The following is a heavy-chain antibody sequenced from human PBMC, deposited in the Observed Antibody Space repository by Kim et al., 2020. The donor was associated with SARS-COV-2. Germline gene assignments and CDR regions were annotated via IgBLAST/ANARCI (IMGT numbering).Heavy chain of an antibody. CDR3: AKQGYIFELITYYGMDL. V-gene: IGHV3-30*02. Sequence: LRGRFTVSRDNSQNTIYQQMNSLTAEDTAVYYCAKQGYIFELITYYGMDLWGQGTTVTVSS. D-gene: IGHD5-12*01. J-gene: IGHJ6*02.